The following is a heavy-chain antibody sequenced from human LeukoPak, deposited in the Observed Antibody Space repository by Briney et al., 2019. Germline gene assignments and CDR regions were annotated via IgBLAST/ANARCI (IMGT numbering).Heavy chain of an antibody. CDR3: AKGSYYDSSGTFDP. J-gene: IGHJ5*02. Sequence: PGGSLRLSCAASGFTFDDYGMSWVRQAPGKGLEWVSGINWNGGSTGYADSVKGRFTISRDNAKNSLYLQMNTLRAEDTAVYYCAKGSYYDSSGTFDPWGQGTLVTVSS. CDR1: GFTFDDYG. CDR2: INWNGGST. V-gene: IGHV3-20*04. D-gene: IGHD3-22*01.